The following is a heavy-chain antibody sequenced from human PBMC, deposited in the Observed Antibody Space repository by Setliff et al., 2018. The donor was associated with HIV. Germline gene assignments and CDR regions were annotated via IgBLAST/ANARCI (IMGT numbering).Heavy chain of an antibody. V-gene: IGHV1-2*02. J-gene: IGHJ3*02. CDR3: ARAGIAVAGRGGQAFDI. D-gene: IGHD6-19*01. Sequence: ASVKVSCKASGYTYTAFYIHWVRQAPGQGLEWMGWINPNSGGTKFAQKFQGRVTMTGDTSITTAYMELSSLRSDDTAAYFCARAGIAVAGRGGQAFDIWGQGTGVTVSS. CDR1: GYTYTAFY. CDR2: INPNSGGT.